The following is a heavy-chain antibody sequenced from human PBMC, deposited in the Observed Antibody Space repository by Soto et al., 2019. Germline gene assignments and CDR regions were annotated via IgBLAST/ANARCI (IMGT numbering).Heavy chain of an antibody. CDR2: IRKRSNGYTT. J-gene: IGHJ4*02. CDR3: AKISATSYFDF. CDR1: GFTFSDHY. V-gene: IGHV3-72*01. Sequence: EVQLVESGGGLVQPGGCLRLSCTASGFTFSDHYMDWVRQVPGKGLEWVGRIRKRSNGYTTEYAASVKGRLTISRDDSKNSMFLQMNSLKTEDTAIYFCAKISATSYFDFWGQGTLVTVSS. D-gene: IGHD6-25*01.